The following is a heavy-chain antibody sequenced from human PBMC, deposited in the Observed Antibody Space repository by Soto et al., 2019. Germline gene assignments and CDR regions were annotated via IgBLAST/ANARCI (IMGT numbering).Heavy chain of an antibody. V-gene: IGHV3-33*01. CDR3: ARRQISPPTRGAASARGGMDV. D-gene: IGHD6-13*01. J-gene: IGHJ6*02. CDR1: GFTFNNYG. Sequence: PGGSLILSCAASGFTFNNYGMHWVRQAPGKGLEWVAVIWNDGNGYYYANSVKGRFTISRDNSKNTLYLQMSSLRVEDTAVYYCARRQISPPTRGAASARGGMDVWGQGTTVTVS. CDR2: IWNDGNGY.